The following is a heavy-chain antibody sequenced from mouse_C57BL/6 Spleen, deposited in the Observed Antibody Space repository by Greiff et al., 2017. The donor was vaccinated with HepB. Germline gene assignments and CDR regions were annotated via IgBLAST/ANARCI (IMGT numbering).Heavy chain of an antibody. CDR2: ISYDGSN. Sequence: EVKLMESGPGLVKPSQSLSLTCSVTGYSITSGYYWNWIRQFPGNKLEWMGYISYDGSNNYNPSLKNRISITRDTSKNQFFLKLNSVTTEDTAKYYCARVGIYYGSSYWYFDVWGTGTTVTVSS. J-gene: IGHJ1*03. D-gene: IGHD1-1*01. V-gene: IGHV3-6*01. CDR3: ARVGIYYGSSYWYFDV. CDR1: GYSITSGYY.